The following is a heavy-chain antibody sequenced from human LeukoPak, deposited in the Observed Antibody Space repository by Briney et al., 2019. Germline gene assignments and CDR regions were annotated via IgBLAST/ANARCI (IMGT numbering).Heavy chain of an antibody. CDR1: GYTFTSYA. Sequence: ASVKVSCKASGYTFTSYAMHWVRQAPGQRLEWMGWINAGNGNTKYSQKFQGRVTITRDTSASTAYMELSSLRSEDTAVYYCALAAADEAWGENNWFDPWGQGTLVTVSS. CDR2: INAGNGNT. J-gene: IGHJ5*02. V-gene: IGHV1-3*01. D-gene: IGHD6-13*01. CDR3: ALAAADEAWGENNWFDP.